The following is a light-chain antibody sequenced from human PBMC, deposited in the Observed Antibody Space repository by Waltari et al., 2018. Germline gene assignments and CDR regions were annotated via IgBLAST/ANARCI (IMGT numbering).Light chain of an antibody. CDR1: SSNIGIDP. CDR2: SSD. Sequence: VLTQPPSASGTPGQRVTISCSGSSSNIGIDPVSWYQHLPGTAPKLLIHSSDQRPSGVPDRFSGSKPGTTASLAISGLQSEDEAAYYCAAWDDSLDGWVFGGGTKLTVL. J-gene: IGLJ3*02. CDR3: AAWDDSLDGWV. V-gene: IGLV1-44*01.